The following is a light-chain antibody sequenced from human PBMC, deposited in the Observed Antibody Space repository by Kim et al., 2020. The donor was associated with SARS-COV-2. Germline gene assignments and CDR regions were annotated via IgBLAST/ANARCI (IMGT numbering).Light chain of an antibody. J-gene: IGKJ5*01. CDR1: QGISSA. CDR2: RAS. V-gene: IGKV1-13*02. CDR3: QQFNSYPVT. Sequence: AIQLTQSPSSLSASVGDRVTMTCRASQGISSALAWYQQKPGKVPKPLIYRASNLESGVPSRFSGSGSGTDFTLTISSLQPEDFATYYCQQFNSYPVTFGQGTRLEFK.